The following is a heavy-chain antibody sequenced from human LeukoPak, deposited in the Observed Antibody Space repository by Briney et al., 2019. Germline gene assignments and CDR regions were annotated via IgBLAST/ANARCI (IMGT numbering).Heavy chain of an antibody. CDR3: ARGRRGTYFQDY. CDR2: MWFGATT. D-gene: IGHD1-26*01. V-gene: IGHV4-39*07. Sequence: SETLSLTCTVSGDSISSSNSYWGWIRQPPGKGLEWIGSMWFGATTSYDPSLKSRVTISIDPSKNQFSLKLSSVTAADTALYYCARGRRGTYFQDYWGQGTLVTVSS. CDR1: GDSISSSNSY. J-gene: IGHJ4*02.